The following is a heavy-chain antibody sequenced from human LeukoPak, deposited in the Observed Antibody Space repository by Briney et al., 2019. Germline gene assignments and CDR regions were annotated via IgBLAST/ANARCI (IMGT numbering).Heavy chain of an antibody. J-gene: IGHJ5*02. D-gene: IGHD6-19*01. CDR1: GGSISGYY. CDR3: AREQEGSSGWYNWFDP. CDR2: IYTSGST. Sequence: SETLSLTCTVSGGSISGYYWSWIRQPAGKGLERIGRIYTSGSTNYNPSLKSRVTISVDTSKNQFSLKLSSVTAADTAVYYCAREQEGSSGWYNWFDPWGQGTLVTVSS. V-gene: IGHV4-4*07.